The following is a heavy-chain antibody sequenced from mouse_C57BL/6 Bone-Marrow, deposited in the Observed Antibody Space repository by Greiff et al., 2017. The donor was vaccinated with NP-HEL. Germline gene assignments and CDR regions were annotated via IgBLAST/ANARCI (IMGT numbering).Heavy chain of an antibody. Sequence: QVQLQQPGPELVKPGASVKISCKASGYTFTDYYINWVKQRPGQGLEWIGWIFPGSGSTYYNEKFKGKATLTVDKSSSTAYMLLSSLTSEDSAVYFCARGKPYGSRRAPYAMDYWGQGTSVTVSS. J-gene: IGHJ4*01. CDR3: ARGKPYGSRRAPYAMDY. CDR2: IFPGSGST. D-gene: IGHD1-1*01. CDR1: GYTFTDYY. V-gene: IGHV1-75*01.